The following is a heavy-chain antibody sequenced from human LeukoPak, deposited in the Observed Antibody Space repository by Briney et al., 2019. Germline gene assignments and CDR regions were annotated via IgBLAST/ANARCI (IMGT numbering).Heavy chain of an antibody. CDR1: GFTFSDYY. Sequence: GGSLRLSCSASGFTFSDYYMSWIRQAPGKGLEWVSYISSSGSTIYYADSVKGRFTISRDNAKNSLYLQMNSLRAEDTAVYYCARQTLQGAFDIWGQGTMVTVSS. J-gene: IGHJ3*02. CDR3: ARQTLQGAFDI. V-gene: IGHV3-11*01. CDR2: ISSSGSTI.